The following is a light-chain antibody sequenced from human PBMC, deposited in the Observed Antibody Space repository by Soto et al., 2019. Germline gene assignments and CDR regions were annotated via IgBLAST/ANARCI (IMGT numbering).Light chain of an antibody. CDR2: EVT. J-gene: IGLJ3*02. Sequence: QSVLTQPASLSGSLGQSITISCTGTSNDVGGYDYVSWYQQHPGKAPKVIIYEVTNRPSGVSNRFSGSKSGNTASLTISGLEAEDEADYYCASFTASSTWVFGGGTKLTVL. CDR3: ASFTASSTWV. V-gene: IGLV2-14*01. CDR1: SNDVGGYDY.